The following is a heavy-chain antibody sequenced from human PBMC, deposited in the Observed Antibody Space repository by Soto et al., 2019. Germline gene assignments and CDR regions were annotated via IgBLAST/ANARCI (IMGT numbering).Heavy chain of an antibody. CDR3: ATSRTFDY. D-gene: IGHD6-13*01. Sequence: EVQLVESGGGLVQPGGSLRLSCAASGFTFSSYWMHWVRQAPGKGPVWVSRINTDGSSTTYADSVKGRFTISRDNANNTLYLQINSLRAEDTAVYYCATSRTFDYWGQGTLVTVSS. J-gene: IGHJ4*02. CDR2: INTDGSST. V-gene: IGHV3-74*01. CDR1: GFTFSSYW.